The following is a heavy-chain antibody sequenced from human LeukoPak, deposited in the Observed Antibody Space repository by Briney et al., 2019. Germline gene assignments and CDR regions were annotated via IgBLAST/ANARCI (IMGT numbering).Heavy chain of an antibody. CDR3: ARDREFDY. V-gene: IGHV1-2*02. CDR2: INPNSGGT. Sequence: ASVKVSCKASGYTFTSYGISWVRQAPGQGLEWMGWINPNSGGTNYAQKFQGRVTMTRDTSISTAYMELSRLRSDDTAVYYCARDREFDYWGQGTLVTVSS. CDR1: GYTFTSYG. J-gene: IGHJ4*02.